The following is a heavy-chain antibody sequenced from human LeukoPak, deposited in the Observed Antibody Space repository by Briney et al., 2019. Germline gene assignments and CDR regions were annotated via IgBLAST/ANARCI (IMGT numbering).Heavy chain of an antibody. J-gene: IGHJ4*02. V-gene: IGHV3-30-3*01. CDR3: ASGYSYGGPY. CDR2: ISYDGSNK. CDR1: GFTFSSYA. D-gene: IGHD5-18*01. Sequence: PGGSLRLSCAASGFTFSSYAMHWVRRAPGKGLEWVAVISYDGSNKYYADSVKGRFTISRDNSKNTLYLQMNSLRAEDTAVYDCASGYSYGGPYWGQGTLVTVSS.